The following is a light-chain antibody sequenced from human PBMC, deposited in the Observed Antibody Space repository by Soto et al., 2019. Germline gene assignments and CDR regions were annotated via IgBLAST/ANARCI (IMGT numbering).Light chain of an antibody. CDR1: QSISSW. V-gene: IGKV1-5*01. CDR2: DAS. CDR3: QQYNSYST. J-gene: IGKJ1*01. Sequence: IQMPQSTSTLSASVDARVTITCRASQSISSWLAWYQQKPGKAPKLLIYDASSSESGVPSRFSGSGSGTEFTLTISSLQPDDFATYYCQQYNSYSTSGQGTKV.